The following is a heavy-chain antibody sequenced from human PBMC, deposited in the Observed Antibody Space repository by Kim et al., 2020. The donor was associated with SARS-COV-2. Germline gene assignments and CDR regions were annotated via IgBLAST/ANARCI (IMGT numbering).Heavy chain of an antibody. V-gene: IGHV3-33*06. J-gene: IGHJ4*02. Sequence: SQRDKEYQADPGKGRYTISRDNSKIMLFLQMNSLRAEDTAVYYCANFESWGQGTLVTVSS. CDR2: SQRDKE. CDR3: ANFES.